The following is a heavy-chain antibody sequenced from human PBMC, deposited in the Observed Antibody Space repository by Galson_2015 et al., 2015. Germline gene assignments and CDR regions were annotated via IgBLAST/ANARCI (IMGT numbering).Heavy chain of an antibody. CDR1: GFIFSSHA. V-gene: IGHV3-23*01. J-gene: IGHJ4*02. CDR3: TTDFSDGWFGG. D-gene: IGHD3-10*01. Sequence: SLRLSCAASGFIFSSHALNWVRQAPGKGLEWVSAISGSGGSTYYADSVRGRFTISRDNFKNTVYLLMNSLKPEDTAMYYCTTDFSDGWFGGWGQGTLVTVPS. CDR2: ISGSGGST.